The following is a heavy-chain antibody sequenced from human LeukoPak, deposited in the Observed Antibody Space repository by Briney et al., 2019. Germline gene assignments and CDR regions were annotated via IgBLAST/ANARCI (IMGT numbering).Heavy chain of an antibody. D-gene: IGHD3-3*01. CDR3: ARDYNDFWSGYPDDAFDI. J-gene: IGHJ3*02. CDR2: ISAYNGNT. V-gene: IGHV1-18*01. Sequence: ASVKVSFKASGYTFTIYGISWVRQAPGQGREWMGWISAYNGNTNYAQKLQGRVTMTTDTSTSTAYMELRSLRSDDTAVYYCARDYNDFWSGYPDDAFDIWGQGTMVTVSS. CDR1: GYTFTIYG.